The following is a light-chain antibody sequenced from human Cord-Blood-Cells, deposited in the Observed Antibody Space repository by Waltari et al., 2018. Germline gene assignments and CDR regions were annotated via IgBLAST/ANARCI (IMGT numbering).Light chain of an antibody. CDR2: DAS. V-gene: IGKV3-11*01. J-gene: IGKJ5*01. CDR3: QQRSNWPIT. CDR1: QSVSSY. Sequence: EIVLTQSPATLSLSPGARATLSCRASQSVSSYLAWYQQKPGQDPRLLIYDASNRATGIPARFSGSGSGTDFTLTISSLEPEDFAVYYCQQRSNWPITFGQGTRLEIK.